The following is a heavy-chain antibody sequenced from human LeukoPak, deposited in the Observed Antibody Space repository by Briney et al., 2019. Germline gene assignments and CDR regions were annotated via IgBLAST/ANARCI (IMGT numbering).Heavy chain of an antibody. CDR1: GGTFSSYT. V-gene: IGHV1-69*02. CDR3: ARLGDSGGGDY. Sequence: SVKVSCKASGGTFSSYTISWVRQAPGQGLEWMGRIIPILGIANYAQKFPGRVTITADKSTSTAYRELSSLRSEDTAVYYCARLGDSGGGDYWGQGTLVTVSS. CDR2: IIPILGIA. D-gene: IGHD1-26*01. J-gene: IGHJ4*02.